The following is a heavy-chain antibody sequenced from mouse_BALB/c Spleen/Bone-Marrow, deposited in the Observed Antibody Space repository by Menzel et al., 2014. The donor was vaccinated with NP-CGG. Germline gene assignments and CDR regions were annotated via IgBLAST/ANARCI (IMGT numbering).Heavy chain of an antibody. Sequence: EVKLVESGGGLVKPGGSLKLSCAASGFTFSDFYMYWVRQTPEKRLEWVATISYGGSYIYYPDSVKGRFTISRDDAKNNLYLQMSSLKSEDTAMYYCARDRGVQVYAMDYWGQGTSVTVSS. D-gene: IGHD2-14*01. CDR1: GFTFSDFY. J-gene: IGHJ4*01. V-gene: IGHV5-4*02. CDR3: ARDRGVQVYAMDY. CDR2: ISYGGSYI.